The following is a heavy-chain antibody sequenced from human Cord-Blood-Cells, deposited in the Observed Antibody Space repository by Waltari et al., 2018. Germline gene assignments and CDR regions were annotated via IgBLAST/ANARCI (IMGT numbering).Heavy chain of an antibody. CDR2: INAGNGNT. CDR3: ARDRVVGPTMGGGVDY. V-gene: IGHV1-3*01. D-gene: IGHD1-26*01. J-gene: IGHJ4*02. Sequence: QVQLVQSGAEVKKPGASVKVSCKASGYTFTSYAMHWVRQAPGQRLEWMGWINAGNGNTKYSQKFQGRVTITRDTSASTAYMELSGLGAEDTAVYYCARDRVVGPTMGGGVDYWGQGTLVTVSS. CDR1: GYTFTSYA.